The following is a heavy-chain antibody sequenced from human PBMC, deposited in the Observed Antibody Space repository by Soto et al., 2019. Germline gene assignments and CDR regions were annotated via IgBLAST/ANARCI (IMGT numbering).Heavy chain of an antibody. V-gene: IGHV1-69*06. D-gene: IGHD3-16*02. CDR1: GGTFSSYA. CDR2: IIPIFGTA. CDR3: ARDSFPTSHYYYYYGMDV. Sequence: QVQLVQSGAEVKKPGSSVKVSCKASGGTFSSYAISWVRQAPGQGLEWMGGIIPIFGTANYAQKFQGRVTITADKSTSTAYMELSSLRSEDTAVYYCARDSFPTSHYYYYYGMDVWGQGTTVTVS. J-gene: IGHJ6*02.